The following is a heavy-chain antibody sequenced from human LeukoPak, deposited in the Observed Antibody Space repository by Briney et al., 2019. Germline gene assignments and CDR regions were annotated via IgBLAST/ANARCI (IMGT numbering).Heavy chain of an antibody. V-gene: IGHV1-2*02. D-gene: IGHD6-13*01. CDR2: ISPNSGGT. CDR1: GYTFTGYY. J-gene: IGHJ4*02. Sequence: GASVKVSCKASGYTFTGYYIHWVRQAPGQGLEWMGWISPNSGGTNYAQKFQGRVTITADKSTSTAYMELSSLRSEDTAVYYCARSSGIAAPLVDWGQGTLVTVSS. CDR3: ARSSGIAAPLVD.